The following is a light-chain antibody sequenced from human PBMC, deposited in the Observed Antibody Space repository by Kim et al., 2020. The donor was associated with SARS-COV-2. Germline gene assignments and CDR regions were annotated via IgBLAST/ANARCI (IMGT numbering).Light chain of an antibody. CDR1: SSNIGSNY. J-gene: IGLJ2*01. Sequence: RVTISCSGSSSNIGSNYAYWYQQLPGTAPKHLIYRNNPRPSGVPDRFSGSKSGTSASLAISGLRSEDEADYYCAAWDDSLSGYVVFGGGTQLTVL. V-gene: IGLV1-47*01. CDR3: AAWDDSLSGYVV. CDR2: RNN.